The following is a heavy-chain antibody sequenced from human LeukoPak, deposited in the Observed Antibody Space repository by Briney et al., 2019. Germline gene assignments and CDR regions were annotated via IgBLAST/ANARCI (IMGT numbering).Heavy chain of an antibody. CDR3: AKLSYVADSSGYYLLAFDI. CDR2: MSDSGDST. Sequence: PGGSLRLSCAASGFTFSSYGMSWVRQAPGKGLEWVSAMSDSGDSTYYADSVKGRFTISRDNSKNMLYLQMNSLRAEDTAVYYCAKLSYVADSSGYYLLAFDIWGQGTMVTVSS. J-gene: IGHJ3*02. CDR1: GFTFSSYG. D-gene: IGHD3-22*01. V-gene: IGHV3-23*01.